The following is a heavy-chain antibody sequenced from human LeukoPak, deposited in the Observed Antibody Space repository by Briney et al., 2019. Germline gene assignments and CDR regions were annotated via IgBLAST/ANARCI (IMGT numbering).Heavy chain of an antibody. CDR3: VRGSLASGVVVYYYYYLDV. CDR2: ISSSSSYI. Sequence: GGSLRLSCAASGFTFSSYSMNWVRQAPGKGLEWVSSISSSSSYIYYADSVKGRFTISRDNAKNSLYLQMNSLRAEDTAVYYCVRGSLASGVVVYYYYYLDVWGKGTTVTVSS. D-gene: IGHD3-3*01. J-gene: IGHJ6*03. CDR1: GFTFSSYS. V-gene: IGHV3-21*01.